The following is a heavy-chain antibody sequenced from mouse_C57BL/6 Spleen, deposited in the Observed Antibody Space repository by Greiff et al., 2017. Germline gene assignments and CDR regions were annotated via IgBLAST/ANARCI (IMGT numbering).Heavy chain of an antibody. CDR3: TVLLLRPAWFAY. D-gene: IGHD1-1*01. Sequence: VQLQQSGAELVRPGASVKLSCTASGFNIKDYYMHWVKQRPEQGLEWIGRIDPEDGDTEYAPKFQGKATMTADTSSNTAYLQLSSLTSEDTAVYYCTVLLLRPAWFAYWGQGTLVTVSA. CDR2: IDPEDGDT. J-gene: IGHJ3*01. V-gene: IGHV14-1*01. CDR1: GFNIKDYY.